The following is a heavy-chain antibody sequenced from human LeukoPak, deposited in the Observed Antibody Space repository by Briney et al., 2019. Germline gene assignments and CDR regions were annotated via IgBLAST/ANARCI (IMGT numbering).Heavy chain of an antibody. CDR1: GFTVSTNY. J-gene: IGHJ4*02. CDR3: ARGQHYYGF. Sequence: KAGGSLRLSCAASGFTVSTNYMSWIRQAPGKGLEWVSYISNSGSTIYYADSVKGRFTISRDNAKNSLYLQMNSLRAEDTAVYYCARGQHYYGFWGQGTLVTVSS. D-gene: IGHD3-10*01. CDR2: ISNSGSTI. V-gene: IGHV3-11*04.